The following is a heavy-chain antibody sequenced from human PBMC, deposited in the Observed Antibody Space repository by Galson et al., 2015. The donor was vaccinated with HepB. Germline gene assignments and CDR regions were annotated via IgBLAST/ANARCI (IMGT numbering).Heavy chain of an antibody. CDR1: GFTFSNYW. J-gene: IGHJ4*02. D-gene: IGHD3-22*01. CDR3: ARDVYRYYYDTSGGGDY. V-gene: IGHV3-74*01. Sequence: SLRLSCAASGFTFSNYWMYWVRQAPGKGLVWVSRINSDGSNTIYADSVKGRFTISRDNAKNTLYLQMNSLRAEDTAVYYCARDVYRYYYDTSGGGDYWGQGALVTVSS. CDR2: INSDGSNT.